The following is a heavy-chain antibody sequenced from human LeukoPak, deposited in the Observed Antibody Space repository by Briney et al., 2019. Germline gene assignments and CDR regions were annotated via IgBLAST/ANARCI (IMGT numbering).Heavy chain of an antibody. D-gene: IGHD6-19*01. J-gene: IGHJ4*02. CDR1: GFSFNNYG. CDR2: ITGSGEST. Sequence: PGGSLRLSCAASGFSFNNYGMSWVRQAPGKGLEWVSGITGSGESTYYADSAKGRFTISRDNSKNTLYLQMDSLRAEDTAVYYCARDTYDRGWNGLFDYWGQGTLVTVSS. CDR3: ARDTYDRGWNGLFDY. V-gene: IGHV3-23*01.